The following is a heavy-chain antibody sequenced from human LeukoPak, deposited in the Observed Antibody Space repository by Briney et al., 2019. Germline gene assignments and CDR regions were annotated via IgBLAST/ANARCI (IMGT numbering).Heavy chain of an antibody. D-gene: IGHD6-19*01. V-gene: IGHV4-59*08. CDR1: GGSISSDY. CDR2: IYYSGRT. Sequence: PSETLSLTCTVSGGSISSDYWSWIRQPPGKGLEWIGYIYYSGRTSYNPSLKSRVTISIDTSKNQFSLKLRSVTATDTAVYSCARGRVAGTNNWFDPWGQGTLVTASS. CDR3: ARGRVAGTNNWFDP. J-gene: IGHJ5*02.